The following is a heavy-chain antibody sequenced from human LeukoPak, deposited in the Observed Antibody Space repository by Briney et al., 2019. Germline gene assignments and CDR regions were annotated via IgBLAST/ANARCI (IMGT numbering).Heavy chain of an antibody. V-gene: IGHV3-23*01. D-gene: IGHD5-18*01. CDR3: AKQVRVGPDTAMALRGMDV. CDR1: GFTFSSYA. J-gene: IGHJ6*02. Sequence: PGGSLRLSCAASGFTFSSYAMSWVRQAPGKGLEWVSAISGSGGSAYYADSVKGRFTISRDNSKNTLYLQMNSLRAEDTAVYYCAKQVRVGPDTAMALRGMDVWGQGTTVTVSS. CDR2: ISGSGGSA.